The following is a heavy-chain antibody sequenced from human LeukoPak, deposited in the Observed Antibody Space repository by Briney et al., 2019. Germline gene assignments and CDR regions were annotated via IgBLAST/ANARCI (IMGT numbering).Heavy chain of an antibody. CDR2: IYTSGST. V-gene: IGHV4-4*07. CDR3: ARPSSMVRGQTGYFDY. J-gene: IGHJ4*02. Sequence: SETLSLTCTVSGGSISSYYWSWIRQPAGKGLEWIGRIYTSGSTNYNPSLKSRVTMSVDTSKNQFSLKLSSVTAADTAVYYCARPSSMVRGQTGYFDYWGQGTLVTVSS. D-gene: IGHD3-10*01. CDR1: GGSISSYY.